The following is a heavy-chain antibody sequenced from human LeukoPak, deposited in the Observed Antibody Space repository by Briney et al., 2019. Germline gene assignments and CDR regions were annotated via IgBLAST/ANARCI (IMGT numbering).Heavy chain of an antibody. J-gene: IGHJ4*02. V-gene: IGHV3-66*01. CDR1: EFSVGSNY. CDR3: AKGRYHLATVTLLDY. D-gene: IGHD4-17*01. Sequence: GGSLRLSCAASEFSVGSNYMTWVRQAPGKGLEWVSLIYSGGSTYYADSVKGRFTISRDNSKNTLYLQMNSLRAEDSAVYYCAKGRYHLATVTLLDYWGQGTLVTVSS. CDR2: IYSGGST.